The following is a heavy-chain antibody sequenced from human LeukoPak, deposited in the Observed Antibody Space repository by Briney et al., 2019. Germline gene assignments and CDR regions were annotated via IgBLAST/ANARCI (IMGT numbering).Heavy chain of an antibody. Sequence: GGSLRLSCAASGFTFSDYYTSWIRQAPGKGLEWVSYISSSGSTIYYADSVKGRFTISRDNAKNSLYLQMNSLRAEDTAVYYCARDLNIVVVTAFDYWGQGTLVTVSS. CDR1: GFTFSDYY. CDR2: ISSSGSTI. J-gene: IGHJ4*02. D-gene: IGHD2-21*02. V-gene: IGHV3-11*04. CDR3: ARDLNIVVVTAFDY.